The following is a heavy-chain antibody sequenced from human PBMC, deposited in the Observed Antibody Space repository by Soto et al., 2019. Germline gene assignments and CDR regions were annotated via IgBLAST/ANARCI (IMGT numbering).Heavy chain of an antibody. D-gene: IGHD4-17*01. Sequence: EVQLLEYGGGLVQRGESLTLSCVASGFTFNKYAMTWVRQAPGKGLEWVSSISGSSSTTYYADSVKGRFTISRDNSKNTVYLHMNTLSTEDTAVYYCAPTRYDYGDDAVGYWGQGTLVTVSS. J-gene: IGHJ4*01. CDR3: APTRYDYGDDAVGY. CDR2: ISGSSSTT. CDR1: GFTFNKYA. V-gene: IGHV3-23*01.